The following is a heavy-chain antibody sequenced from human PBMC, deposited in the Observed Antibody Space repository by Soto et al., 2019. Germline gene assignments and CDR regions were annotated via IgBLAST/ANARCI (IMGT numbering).Heavy chain of an antibody. Sequence: GGSLRLSCAASGFTFSDYYMSWIRQAPGKGLEWVSYISSSGSTIYYADSVKGRFTISRDNAKNSLYLQMNSLRAEDTAVYYCARMLTLTGSYYLLYYYGMDVWGQGTTVTVSS. CDR3: ARMLTLTGSYYLLYYYGMDV. D-gene: IGHD1-26*01. J-gene: IGHJ6*02. CDR2: ISSSGSTI. V-gene: IGHV3-11*01. CDR1: GFTFSDYY.